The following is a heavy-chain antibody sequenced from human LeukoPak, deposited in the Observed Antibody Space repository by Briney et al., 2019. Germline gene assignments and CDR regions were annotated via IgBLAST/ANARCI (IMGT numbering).Heavy chain of an antibody. CDR1: GFXVSSDY. Sequence: GGSLRLSCAASGFXVSSDYITWVRQAPGKGLEWVSVIYSGGSTYYADSVKGRFTISRDNSKNPLYLQMNNVRVEDTAVYFCARYHTALNYWGQGTLVTASS. J-gene: IGHJ4*02. CDR3: ARYHTALNY. V-gene: IGHV3-53*01. D-gene: IGHD5-18*01. CDR2: IYSGGST.